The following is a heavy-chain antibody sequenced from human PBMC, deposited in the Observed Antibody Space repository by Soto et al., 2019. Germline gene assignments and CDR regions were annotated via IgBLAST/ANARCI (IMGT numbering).Heavy chain of an antibody. CDR1: GGTFSTYA. CDR3: ARDEMVVATGSRAWHYYYGMDV. V-gene: IGHV1-69*13. J-gene: IGHJ6*02. CDR2: IIPIFGTA. D-gene: IGHD2-15*01. Sequence: SVKVSCKSSGGTFSTYAICWVRQAPGQGLEWMGGIIPIFGTANYAQKFQGRVTITADESTTTAYMELISLRSGDTAVYYCARDEMVVATGSRAWHYYYGMDVWGQGTTVTVSS.